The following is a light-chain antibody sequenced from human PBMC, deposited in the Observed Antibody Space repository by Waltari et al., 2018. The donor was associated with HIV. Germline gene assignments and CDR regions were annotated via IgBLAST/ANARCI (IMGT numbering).Light chain of an antibody. CDR3: QQYYSTPTWT. J-gene: IGKJ1*01. Sequence: DIVMTQSPDSLAVSLGERAPIHCTPRQTVLYSSNNKNYLAWYQQKPGQPPKLLIYWASTRESGVPDRFSGSGSGTDFTLTISSLQAEDVAVYYCQQYYSTPTWTFGQGTKVEIK. CDR1: QTVLYSSNNKNY. CDR2: WAS. V-gene: IGKV4-1*01.